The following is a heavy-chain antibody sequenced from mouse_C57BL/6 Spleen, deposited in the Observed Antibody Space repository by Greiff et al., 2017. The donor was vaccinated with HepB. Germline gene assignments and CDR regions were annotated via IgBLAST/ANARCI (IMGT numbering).Heavy chain of an antibody. CDR3: ARVYYYGSSYDAWFAY. J-gene: IGHJ3*01. D-gene: IGHD1-1*01. CDR1: GYSITSGYY. V-gene: IGHV3-6*01. Sequence: EVQLQQSGPGLVKPSQSLSLTCSVTGYSITSGYYWNWIRQFPGNKLEWMGYISYDGSNNYNPSLKNRISITRDTSKNQFFLKLNSVTTEDTATYYCARVYYYGSSYDAWFAYWGQGTLVTVSA. CDR2: ISYDGSN.